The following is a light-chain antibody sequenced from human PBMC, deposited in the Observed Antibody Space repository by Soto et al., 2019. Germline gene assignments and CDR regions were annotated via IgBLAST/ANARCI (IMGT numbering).Light chain of an antibody. Sequence: QAVVTQEPSLTVSPRGTVTLTCCSSTGAVTNGHYPYWFEQKPGQAPRTLISDTTNRHSWTPARFSGSLLGGKAALTLSGAQPEAEAEYYCLLSYNGPYVFGTGTKVTVL. CDR2: DTT. CDR1: TGAVTNGHY. CDR3: LLSYNGPYV. V-gene: IGLV7-46*01. J-gene: IGLJ1*01.